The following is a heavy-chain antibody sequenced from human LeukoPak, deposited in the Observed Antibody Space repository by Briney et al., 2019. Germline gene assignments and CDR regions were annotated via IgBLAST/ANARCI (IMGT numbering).Heavy chain of an antibody. CDR3: ARQGGGGWLQQEDYFDY. CDR1: GGSISSSSYY. V-gene: IGHV4-39*01. D-gene: IGHD5-18*01. CDR2: IYYSGST. J-gene: IGHJ4*02. Sequence: SPSETPSLTCTVSGGSISSSSYYWGWIRQPPGKGLEWVGSIYYSGSTYYNPSLKSRVTISVDTSKNQFSLKLSSVTAADTAVYYCARQGGGGWLQQEDYFDYWGQGTLVTVSS.